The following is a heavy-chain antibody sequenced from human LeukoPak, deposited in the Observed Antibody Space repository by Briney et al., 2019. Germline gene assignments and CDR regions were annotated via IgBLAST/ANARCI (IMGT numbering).Heavy chain of an antibody. J-gene: IGHJ6*02. CDR1: GGSISSGGYY. V-gene: IGHV4-31*03. Sequence: PSETLSLTCTVSGGSISSGGYYWSWIRQHPGKGLEWIGYIYYSGSTYYNPSLKSRVTISVDTSKNQFSLKLSSVTAADTAVYYCARDREYSSLDGMDVWGQGTTVTVSS. CDR2: IYYSGST. D-gene: IGHD2/OR15-2a*01. CDR3: ARDREYSSLDGMDV.